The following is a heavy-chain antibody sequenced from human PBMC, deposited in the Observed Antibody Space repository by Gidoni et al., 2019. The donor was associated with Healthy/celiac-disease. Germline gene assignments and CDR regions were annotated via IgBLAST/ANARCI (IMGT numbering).Heavy chain of an antibody. Sequence: QVQLVESGGGVVQPGRSLRLSCAASGFPFSSYAIHWVRQAPGKGLEWVAVISYDGSNKYYADSVKGRFTISRDNSKNTLYLQMNSLRAEDTAVYYCARGVYSSSIAMDVWGKGTTVTVSS. D-gene: IGHD6-6*01. V-gene: IGHV3-30-3*01. CDR1: GFPFSSYA. J-gene: IGHJ6*03. CDR2: ISYDGSNK. CDR3: ARGVYSSSIAMDV.